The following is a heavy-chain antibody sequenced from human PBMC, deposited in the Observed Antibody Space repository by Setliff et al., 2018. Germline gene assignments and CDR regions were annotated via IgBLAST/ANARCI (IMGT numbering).Heavy chain of an antibody. Sequence: SETLSLTCNVYGGSFDTYYWSWIRQPPGKGLEWFGEINQSGSGDYNPSFKGRVTISVDTSKKQFSLTLTSVTAADTALYYCRFWSGYYKNDYWGQGTLVTVSS. CDR1: GGSFDTYY. D-gene: IGHD3-3*01. J-gene: IGHJ4*01. V-gene: IGHV4-34*01. CDR3: RFWSGYYKNDY. CDR2: INQSGSG.